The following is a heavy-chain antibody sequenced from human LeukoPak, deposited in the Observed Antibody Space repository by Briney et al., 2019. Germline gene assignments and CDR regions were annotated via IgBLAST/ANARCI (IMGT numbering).Heavy chain of an antibody. CDR2: ISAYNGDT. Sequence: GASVKVSCKASGYSFGSFGINWVRQAPGQGLEWMGWISAYNGDTNYAQKLQGRVTMTTDTSTSKAYMGLMSLRSDDTAVYYCARGGYYGSGSFPDYWGQGTLVTVSS. CDR3: ARGGYYGSGSFPDY. CDR1: GYSFGSFG. J-gene: IGHJ4*02. V-gene: IGHV1-18*01. D-gene: IGHD3-10*01.